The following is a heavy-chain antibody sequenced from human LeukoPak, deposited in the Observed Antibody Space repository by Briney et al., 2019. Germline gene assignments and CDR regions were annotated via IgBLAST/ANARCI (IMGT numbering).Heavy chain of an antibody. CDR3: ARGRGRRYYYGSGSYD. CDR1: GFTFSSYS. D-gene: IGHD3-10*01. V-gene: IGHV3-21*01. J-gene: IGHJ4*02. Sequence: GGSLRLSCAASGFTFSSYSMNWVRQAPGKGLEWVSSISSSSSYIYYADSVKGRFTISRDNAKNSLYLQMNSLRAEDTAVYYCARGRGRRYYYGSGSYDWGQGTLVTVSS. CDR2: ISSSSSYI.